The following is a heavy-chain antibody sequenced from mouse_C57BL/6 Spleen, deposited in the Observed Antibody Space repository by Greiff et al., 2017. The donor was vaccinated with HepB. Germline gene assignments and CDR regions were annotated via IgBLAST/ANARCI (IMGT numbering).Heavy chain of an antibody. Sequence: VQLKESGGGLVKPGGSLKLSCAASGFTFSSYAMSWVRQTPEKRLEWVATISDGGSYTYYPDNVKGRFTISRDNAKNNLYLQMSHLKSEDTAMYYGAGGGDMGYAMDYWGQGTSVTVSS. V-gene: IGHV5-4*01. CDR3: AGGGDMGYAMDY. CDR1: GFTFSSYA. J-gene: IGHJ4*01. D-gene: IGHD3-3*01. CDR2: ISDGGSYT.